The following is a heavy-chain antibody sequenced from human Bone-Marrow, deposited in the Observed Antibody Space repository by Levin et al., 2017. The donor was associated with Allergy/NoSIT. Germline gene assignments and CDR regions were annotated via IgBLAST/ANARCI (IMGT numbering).Heavy chain of an antibody. Sequence: SVKVSCKASGGTFSSYTISWVRQAPGQGLEWMGRIIPILGIANYAQKFQGRVTITADKSTSTAYMELSSLRSEDTAVYYCARDCMVRGTYYYYGMDVWGQGTTVTVSS. CDR1: GGTFSSYT. V-gene: IGHV1-69*04. CDR3: ARDCMVRGTYYYYGMDV. CDR2: IIPILGIA. J-gene: IGHJ6*02. D-gene: IGHD3-10*01.